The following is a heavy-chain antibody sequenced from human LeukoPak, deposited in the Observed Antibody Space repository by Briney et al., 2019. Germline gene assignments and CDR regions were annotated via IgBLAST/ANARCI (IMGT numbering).Heavy chain of an antibody. CDR1: GGSISGYY. V-gene: IGHV4-4*09. D-gene: IGHD3-22*01. Sequence: SETLSLTCTVSGGSISGYYWDWIRQPPGKGLEWIGYIHSSGGTHYSPSLESRVTMSVDTSKNQFSLKLTSVTAANTAVYYCARHHRSGSGGTYFDYWGQGTLVTVSS. CDR3: ARHHRSGSGGTYFDY. CDR2: IHSSGGT. J-gene: IGHJ4*02.